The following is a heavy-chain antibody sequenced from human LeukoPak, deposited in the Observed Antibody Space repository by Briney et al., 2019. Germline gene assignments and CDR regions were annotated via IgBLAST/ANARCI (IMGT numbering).Heavy chain of an antibody. D-gene: IGHD3-3*01. V-gene: IGHV1-2*02. CDR1: GYTFTGYY. CDR3: ARADRITTFGVVITLYY. J-gene: IGHJ4*02. CDR2: INPNSGGT. Sequence: GASVKVSCKASGYTFTGYYMHWVRQAPGQGLEWMGWINPNSGGTNYAQKFQGRVTMTRDTSISTAYMELSRLRSDDTAVYYCARADRITTFGVVITLYYWGQGTLVTVSS.